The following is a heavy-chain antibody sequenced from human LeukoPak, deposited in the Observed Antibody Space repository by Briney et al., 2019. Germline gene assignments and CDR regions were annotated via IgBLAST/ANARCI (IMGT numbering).Heavy chain of an antibody. V-gene: IGHV1-69*01. Sequence: SVKVSCKASGGTFSCYAISWVRQAPGQGLEWMGGIIPIFGTANYAQKFQGRVTITADESTSTAYMELSSLRSEDTAVYYCARGPSYYYGSGSYYNIWFDPWGQGTLVTVSS. D-gene: IGHD3-10*01. CDR3: ARGPSYYYGSGSYYNIWFDP. CDR1: GGTFSCYA. CDR2: IIPIFGTA. J-gene: IGHJ5*02.